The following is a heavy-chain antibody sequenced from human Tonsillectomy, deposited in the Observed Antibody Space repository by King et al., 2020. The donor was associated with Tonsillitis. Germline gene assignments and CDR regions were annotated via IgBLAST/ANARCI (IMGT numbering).Heavy chain of an antibody. Sequence: VQLVESGGGVVQPGRSLRLSCAASGFTFSSYGMHWVRQAPGKGLEWVAVIWDDGSNKYYADSGKGRFTISRDNSKKTVYLQMNSLRAEDTAVYYCARDTRGTHFDYWGQGTLVTVSS. CDR1: GFTFSSYG. CDR2: IWDDGSNK. CDR3: ARDTRGTHFDY. D-gene: IGHD1-7*01. J-gene: IGHJ4*02. V-gene: IGHV3-33*01.